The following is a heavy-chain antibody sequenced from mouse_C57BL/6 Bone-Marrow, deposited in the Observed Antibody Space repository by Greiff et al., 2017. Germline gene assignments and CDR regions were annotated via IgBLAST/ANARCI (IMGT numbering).Heavy chain of an antibody. Sequence: QVQLQQPGAELVKPGASVKMSCKASGYTFTSYWITWVKQRPGQGLEWIGGIYPGSGGTNYNEKFKSKATLTVDPSSSTASMQLRSLTYEDYAVYYCARYGGYLPTWFAYWGQGTLVTVSA. J-gene: IGHJ3*01. CDR2: IYPGSGGT. CDR3: ARYGGYLPTWFAY. D-gene: IGHD2-3*01. CDR1: GYTFTSYW. V-gene: IGHV1-55*01.